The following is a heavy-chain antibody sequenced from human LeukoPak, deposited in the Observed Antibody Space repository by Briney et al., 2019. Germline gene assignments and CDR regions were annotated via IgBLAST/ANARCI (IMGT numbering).Heavy chain of an antibody. CDR1: GGSISRYY. CDR2: IFYSGST. J-gene: IGHJ3*02. Sequence: TSETLSLTCTVSGGSISRYYWSWIRQPPGKGLEWIGYIFYSGSTNYNPSLKSRVTISGDTSKNQFSLRLSSVTAADTAVYYCARPYNSGWYGAFDIWGQGTMVTVSS. D-gene: IGHD6-19*01. V-gene: IGHV4-59*08. CDR3: ARPYNSGWYGAFDI.